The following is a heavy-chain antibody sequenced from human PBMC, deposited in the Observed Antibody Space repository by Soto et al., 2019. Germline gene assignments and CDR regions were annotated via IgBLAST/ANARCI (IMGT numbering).Heavy chain of an antibody. Sequence: SETLSLTCTVSGGSISSYYWSSIRQPPGKGLERIGYIYYSGSTNYNPSLKSRVTISVDTSKNQFSLKLSSVTAADTAVYYCAREGRKRGYSGYDYRGFDYWGQGTLVTVSS. J-gene: IGHJ4*02. D-gene: IGHD5-12*01. CDR2: IYYSGST. CDR1: GGSISSYY. V-gene: IGHV4-59*01. CDR3: AREGRKRGYSGYDYRGFDY.